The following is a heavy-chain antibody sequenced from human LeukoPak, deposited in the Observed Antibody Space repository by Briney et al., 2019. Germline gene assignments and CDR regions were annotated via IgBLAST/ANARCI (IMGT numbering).Heavy chain of an antibody. V-gene: IGHV3-13*01. CDR1: GFTFSSYD. CDR2: IGTAGDT. J-gene: IGHJ4*02. Sequence: GGSLRLSCAASGFTFSSYDMHWVRQATGKGLEWVSAIGTAGDTYYPGSVKGRFTISRENAKNSLYLQMNSLRAGDTAVYYCARGSGYDSSGYYYFDYWGQGTLVTVSS. CDR3: ARGSGYDSSGYYYFDY. D-gene: IGHD3-22*01.